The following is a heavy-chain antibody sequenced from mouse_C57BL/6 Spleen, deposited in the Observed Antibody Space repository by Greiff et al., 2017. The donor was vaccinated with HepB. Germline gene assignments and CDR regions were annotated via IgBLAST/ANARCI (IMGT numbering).Heavy chain of an antibody. CDR1: GYTFTSYW. Sequence: QVQLQQSGAELAKPGASVKLSCKASGYTFTSYWMHWVKQRPGQGLEWIGYINPSSGYTKYNQKFKDKATLTADKSSSTAYMQLSSLTYEDSAVYYCARFPMTTVVANDAMDYWGQGTSVTVSS. CDR3: ARFPMTTVVANDAMDY. J-gene: IGHJ4*01. D-gene: IGHD1-1*01. CDR2: INPSSGYT. V-gene: IGHV1-7*01.